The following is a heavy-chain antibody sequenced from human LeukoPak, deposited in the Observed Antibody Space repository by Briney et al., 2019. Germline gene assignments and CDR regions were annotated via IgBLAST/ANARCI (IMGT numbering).Heavy chain of an antibody. CDR2: IYTSGST. CDR1: GGSISSGSYY. J-gene: IGHJ4*02. V-gene: IGHV4-61*02. CDR3: ARDLRTTYDY. Sequence: SQTLSLTCTVSGGSISSGSYYWSWIRQPAGKGLEWIGRIYTSGSTNYNPSLKSRVTISVDTSKNQFSLKLSSVTAADTAAYYCARDLRTTYDYWGQGTLVTVSS. D-gene: IGHD4/OR15-4a*01.